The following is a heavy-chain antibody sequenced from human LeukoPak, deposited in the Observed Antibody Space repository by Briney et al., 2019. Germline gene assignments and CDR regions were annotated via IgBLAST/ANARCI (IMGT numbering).Heavy chain of an antibody. CDR1: GYTYTGYY. D-gene: IGHD6-13*01. CDR2: INPNNGGT. CDR3: ATGLAAALINWFDP. Sequence: ASVKVSCKASGYTYTGYYMHWVRRAPGQGLEWMGWINPNNGGTNYAQKFQGRVTMTRDTSISTAYMELSRLRSDDTAVYYCATGLAAALINWFDPWGQGTLVTVSS. V-gene: IGHV1-2*02. J-gene: IGHJ5*02.